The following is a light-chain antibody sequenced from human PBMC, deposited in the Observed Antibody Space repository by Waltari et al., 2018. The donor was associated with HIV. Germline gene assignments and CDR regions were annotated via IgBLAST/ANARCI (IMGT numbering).Light chain of an antibody. CDR1: TSNLGRNT. V-gene: IGLV1-44*01. CDR3: ASWDDSLNGPV. CDR2: GKN. Sequence: QSVLTQPPSASGTPAPRVTISCSGTTSNLGRNTASWCQQFPGTAPKVLIYGKNQRPAGVPDRFSGSKSGTSASLAISGLQSEDEADYYCASWDDSLNGPVFGGGTKLTVV. J-gene: IGLJ2*01.